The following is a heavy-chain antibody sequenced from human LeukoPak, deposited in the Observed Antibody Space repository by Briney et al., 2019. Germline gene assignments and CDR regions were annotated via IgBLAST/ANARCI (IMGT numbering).Heavy chain of an antibody. J-gene: IGHJ1*01. CDR3: ARIGISARGTNFHH. V-gene: IGHV1-2*02. CDR1: GYIFTNYY. D-gene: IGHD6-13*01. CDR2: INSNSADT. Sequence: ASVKVSCKASGYIFTNYYMHWVRQAPGQGLEWMGWINSNSADTNYAQNFQGRVTMTRDTSISTAYMELSRLRSDDTALYYCARIGISARGTNFHHWGQGTLVTVSS.